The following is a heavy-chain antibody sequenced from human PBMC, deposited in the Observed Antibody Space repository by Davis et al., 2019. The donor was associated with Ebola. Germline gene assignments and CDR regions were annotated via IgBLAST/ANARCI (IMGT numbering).Heavy chain of an antibody. D-gene: IGHD6-6*01. V-gene: IGHV4-59*08. Sequence: MPSETLSLTCTVSGGSISSYYWNYIRQSPGKGLEWIGYIPNSGFTTFSPSLQSRVTMSLDTSKNQISLKLSSVTAADTAVYYCAALVQGLDYWGQGTLVTVSS. CDR1: GGSISSYY. J-gene: IGHJ4*02. CDR2: IPNSGFT. CDR3: AALVQGLDY.